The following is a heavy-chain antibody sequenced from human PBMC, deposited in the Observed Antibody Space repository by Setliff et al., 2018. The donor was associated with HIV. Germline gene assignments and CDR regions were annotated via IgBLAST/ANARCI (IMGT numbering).Heavy chain of an antibody. D-gene: IGHD5-18*01. CDR3: SSGWSEDTSMFRVEYFHH. CDR1: GFPFSNVW. Sequence: LRLSCTASGFPFSNVWMTWVRQAPGKGLEWVGRIKSKTDGGTTDYGASVKGRFTISRNDSENTLYLQMNNLAIEDTAMYYCSSGWSEDTSMFRVEYFHHWGQGTLVTVSS. CDR2: IKSKTDGGTT. V-gene: IGHV3-15*05. J-gene: IGHJ1*01.